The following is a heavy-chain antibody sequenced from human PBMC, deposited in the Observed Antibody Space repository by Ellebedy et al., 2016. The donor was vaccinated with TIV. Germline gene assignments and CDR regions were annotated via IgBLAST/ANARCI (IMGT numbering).Heavy chain of an antibody. CDR3: ARHELGSNAAFDY. V-gene: IGHV5-51*01. J-gene: IGHJ4*02. CDR1: GYNFKNSW. D-gene: IGHD1-26*01. CDR2: IYPSDSDT. Sequence: GGSLRLSXQASGYNFKNSWIGWVRQMPGKGLEWMGLIYPSDSDTKYSPSFQGQVTLSADKSISTAYLQWSSLKASDTAMYYCARHELGSNAAFDYWGQGTLVTVSS.